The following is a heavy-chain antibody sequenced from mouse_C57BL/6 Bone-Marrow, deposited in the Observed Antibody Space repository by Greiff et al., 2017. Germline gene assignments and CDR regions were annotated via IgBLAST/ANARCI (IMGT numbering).Heavy chain of an antibody. Sequence: QVQLQQPGAELVMPGASVKLSCKASGYTFPSYWMHWVKQRPGQGLEWIGELDPSDSYTNYNQKFKGKSTLTVDKSSSTAYMQLSSLTSEDSAVYYFARDGSSDIYAMDYRGQGTSVTVSS. D-gene: IGHD1-1*01. CDR3: ARDGSSDIYAMDY. J-gene: IGHJ4*01. CDR1: GYTFPSYW. V-gene: IGHV1-69*01. CDR2: LDPSDSYT.